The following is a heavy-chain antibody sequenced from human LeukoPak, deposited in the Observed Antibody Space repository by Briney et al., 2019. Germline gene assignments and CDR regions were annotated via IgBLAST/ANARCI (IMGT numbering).Heavy chain of an antibody. D-gene: IGHD3-16*02. CDR3: AKDDYVWGSYRSMVDY. J-gene: IGHJ4*02. CDR1: GFTFSSYW. V-gene: IGHV3-30*02. Sequence: GGSLRLSCAASGFTFSSYWMSWVRQAPGKGLEWVAFIRYDGSNKYYADSVKGRFTISRDNSKNTLYLQMNSLRTEDTAVYYCAKDDYVWGSYRSMVDYWGQGTLVTVSS. CDR2: IRYDGSNK.